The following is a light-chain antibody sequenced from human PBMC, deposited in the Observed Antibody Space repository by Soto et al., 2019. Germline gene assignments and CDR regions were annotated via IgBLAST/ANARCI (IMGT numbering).Light chain of an antibody. J-gene: IGLJ3*02. Sequence: QSALTQPASVXGXXXXXXXISCTGTSSDVGGYNYVSWYQQFPGKAPKLMIYEVSNRPSGVSDRFSGSKSGNTASLTISGLQAEDEANYYCSSYTTSNTLVFGGGTKLTVL. CDR3: SSYTTSNTLV. CDR1: SSDVGGYNY. V-gene: IGLV2-14*01. CDR2: EVS.